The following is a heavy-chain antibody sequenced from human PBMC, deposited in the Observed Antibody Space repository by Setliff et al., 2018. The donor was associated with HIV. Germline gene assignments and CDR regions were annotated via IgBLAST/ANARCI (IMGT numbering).Heavy chain of an antibody. CDR2: MYYRGNT. J-gene: IGHJ3*01. CDR1: GDSISSSSYY. V-gene: IGHV4-39*07. Sequence: NPSETLSLTCSVSGDSISSSSYYWGWIRQPPGKGLEWIGSMYYRGNTYYNPSLQSRVAISVDTSKNHFSLRLRSVTAADTAVYYCARRGYCSSTRCSYAFDLWGPGTMVTVSS. CDR3: ARRGYCSSTRCSYAFDL. D-gene: IGHD2-2*01.